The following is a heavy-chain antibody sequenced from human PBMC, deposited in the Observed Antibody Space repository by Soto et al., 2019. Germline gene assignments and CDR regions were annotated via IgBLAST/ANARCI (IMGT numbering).Heavy chain of an antibody. D-gene: IGHD5-12*01. Sequence: QVRLVESGGGVVQPGKSLRLACAASGFTFSDYGMHWIRQAPGKGLEWVAMISYDGSKIYYANSVKGRFTISRDSCENKLYLQMSSLRAGDTAVYYCAKELSVLATIQYCDYWGQGALVTVSS. V-gene: IGHV3-30*18. CDR1: GFTFSDYG. J-gene: IGHJ4*02. CDR3: AKELSVLATIQYCDY. CDR2: ISYDGSKI.